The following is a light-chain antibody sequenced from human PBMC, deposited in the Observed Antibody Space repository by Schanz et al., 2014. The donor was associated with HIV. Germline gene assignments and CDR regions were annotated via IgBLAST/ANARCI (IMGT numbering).Light chain of an antibody. CDR1: QTITDW. CDR3: HQYADSSWS. Sequence: DIQMTQSPPTLSASVGDRVIITCRASQTITDWLAWYQQKPGKAPKLLIYKASSLERGVPSRFSGSGAGTEFTLTINSLQPDDSATYYCHQYADSSWSFGLGTKVETK. CDR2: KAS. V-gene: IGKV1-5*03. J-gene: IGKJ1*01.